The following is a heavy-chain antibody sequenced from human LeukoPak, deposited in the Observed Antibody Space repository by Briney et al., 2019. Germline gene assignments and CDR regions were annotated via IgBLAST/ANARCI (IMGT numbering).Heavy chain of an antibody. V-gene: IGHV3-11*01. CDR3: ARGRIAAAGTRYYMDV. CDR1: GFTFSDYY. Sequence: GGSLRLSCAASGFTFSDYYMNWIRQAPGKGLEWVSYISSSGNTIYYTDSVKGRFTISRDNAKSSLYLQMNSLRAEDTAVYYCARGRIAAAGTRYYMDVWGKGTTVTVSS. CDR2: ISSSGNTI. D-gene: IGHD6-13*01. J-gene: IGHJ6*03.